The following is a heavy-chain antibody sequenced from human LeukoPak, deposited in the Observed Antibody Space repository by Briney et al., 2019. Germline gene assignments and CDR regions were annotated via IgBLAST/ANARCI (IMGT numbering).Heavy chain of an antibody. CDR2: IHSSGTIK. CDR3: ALLAVASDFDY. CDR1: GFPFSIYE. D-gene: IGHD6-19*01. Sequence: PGGSLRLSCAVSGFPFSIYEMNWVRRAPGKGLEWVSNIHSSGTIKYYADSVKGRFSISRDNAKSSLYLQMNSLRVEDTAVYYCALLAVASDFDYWGQGALVTVSS. J-gene: IGHJ4*02. V-gene: IGHV3-48*03.